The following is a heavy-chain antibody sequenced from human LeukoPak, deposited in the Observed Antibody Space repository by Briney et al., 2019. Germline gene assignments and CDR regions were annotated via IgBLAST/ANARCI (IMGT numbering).Heavy chain of an antibody. CDR3: ARRSAAIGSPLRGGRSQYHFDS. CDR2: VHHTGST. J-gene: IGHJ4*01. CDR1: GGSLNVYY. D-gene: IGHD6-13*01. V-gene: IGHV4-34*01. Sequence: PSETLSLTCAVYGGSLNVYYWTWIRQSPGKGLEWIGEVHHTGSTNYNPSFKSRVSISVDTSKKQFSLKLNSVTAADTAVCYCARRSAAIGSPLRGGRSQYHFDSWGQGTLATVSS.